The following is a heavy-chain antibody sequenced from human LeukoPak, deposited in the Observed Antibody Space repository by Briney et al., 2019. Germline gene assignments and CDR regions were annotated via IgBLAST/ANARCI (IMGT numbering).Heavy chain of an antibody. CDR1: GGSISPFY. CDR3: ATHSSPKGGVFDI. V-gene: IGHV4-59*01. D-gene: IGHD2-8*02. Sequence: SESLSLTCTVSGGSISPFYWSWIRQLPGKGLEWIGYVYYSGTTNYNSSLKSRVTISVDTSKNQFSLKLNSVTAADTAVYYCATHSSPKGGVFDIWGQGTMVTVSS. CDR2: VYYSGTT. J-gene: IGHJ3*02.